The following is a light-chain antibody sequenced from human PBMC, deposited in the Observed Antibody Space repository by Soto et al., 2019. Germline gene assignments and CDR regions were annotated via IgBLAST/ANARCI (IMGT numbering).Light chain of an antibody. CDR3: KQYGSSPWT. V-gene: IGKV3-20*01. CDR2: GAS. Sequence: EIVLTQSPGTLSLSPGARATLSCRASQSVSSSSLAWYQQKPGQAPRLLIYGASSRATGIPDRFSGSGSGTDFTLTIRRLEPEDFAVYYCKQYGSSPWTFGQGTKVDIK. CDR1: QSVSSSS. J-gene: IGKJ1*01.